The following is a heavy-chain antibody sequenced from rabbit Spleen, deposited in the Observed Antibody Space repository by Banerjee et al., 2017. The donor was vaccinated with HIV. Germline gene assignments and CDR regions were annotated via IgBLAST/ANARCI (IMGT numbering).Heavy chain of an antibody. J-gene: IGHJ6*01. CDR2: IDPVFGFT. CDR3: ARDSGSSFSSYGMDL. D-gene: IGHD8-1*01. V-gene: IGHV1S7*01. CDR1: GFDFSRDY. Sequence: ESGGGLVQPGGSLKLSCTASGFDFSRDYMNWVRQAPGKGLEWIGYIDPVFGFTYYASWVNGRFTISSHNAQNTVDLKMNSLTVADTATYFCARDSGSSFSSYGMDLWGPGTLVTVS.